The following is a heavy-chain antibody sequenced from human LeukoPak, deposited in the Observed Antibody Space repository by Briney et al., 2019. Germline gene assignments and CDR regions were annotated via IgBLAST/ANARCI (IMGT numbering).Heavy chain of an antibody. J-gene: IGHJ4*02. V-gene: IGHV3-11*01. Sequence: GGSLRLSCAASGFTFSDYYMSWIRQAPGEGLEWVSYISSSGSTIYYADSVKGRFTISRDNAKNSPYLQMNSLRAEDTAVYYCAKEQSPGRWLHIIFDYWGQGTLVTVSS. D-gene: IGHD5-24*01. CDR1: GFTFSDYY. CDR2: ISSSGSTI. CDR3: AKEQSPGRWLHIIFDY.